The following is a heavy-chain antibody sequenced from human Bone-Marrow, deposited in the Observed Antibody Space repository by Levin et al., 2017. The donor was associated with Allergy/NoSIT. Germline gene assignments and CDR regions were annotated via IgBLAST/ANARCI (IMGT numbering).Heavy chain of an antibody. CDR2: ISSSSSYI. V-gene: IGHV3-21*01. D-gene: IGHD3-3*01. J-gene: IGHJ4*02. Sequence: GESLKISCAASGFTFSSYSMNWVRQAPGKGLEWVSSISSSSSYIYYADSVKGRFTISRDNAKNSLYLQMNSLRAEDTAVYYCARDKLEDYDFWSGYPPDYWGQGTLVTVSS. CDR3: ARDKLEDYDFWSGYPPDY. CDR1: GFTFSSYS.